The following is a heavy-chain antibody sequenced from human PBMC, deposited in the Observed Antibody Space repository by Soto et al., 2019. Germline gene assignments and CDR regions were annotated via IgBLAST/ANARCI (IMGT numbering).Heavy chain of an antibody. D-gene: IGHD6-19*01. CDR3: AKQSSGWYTYFQH. CDR2: ISGSGGST. V-gene: IGHV3-23*01. Sequence: GSLRLSCAASGFTFSSYGMSWVRQAPGKGLEWVSAISGSGGSTYYADSVKGRFTISRDNSKNTLYLQMNSLRAEDTAVYYCAKQSSGWYTYFQHWGQGTLVTVSS. J-gene: IGHJ1*01. CDR1: GFTFSSYG.